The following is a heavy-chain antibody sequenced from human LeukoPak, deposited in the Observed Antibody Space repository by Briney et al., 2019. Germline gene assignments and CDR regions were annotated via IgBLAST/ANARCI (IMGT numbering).Heavy chain of an antibody. J-gene: IGHJ4*02. Sequence: ASXXTFSSXXMXXVXXXXXXXLEGVSSISSSSSYIYYAASVKGRFTISRDNAKNSLYLQMNSLRAEDTAVYYCARGYDSSGSYWGQGTLVTVSS. CDR3: ARGYDSSGSY. D-gene: IGHD3-22*01. CDR2: ISSSSSYI. CDR1: XXTFSSXX. V-gene: IGHV3-21*01.